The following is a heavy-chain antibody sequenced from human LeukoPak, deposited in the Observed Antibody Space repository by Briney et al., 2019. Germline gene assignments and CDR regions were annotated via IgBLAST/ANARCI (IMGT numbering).Heavy chain of an antibody. CDR3: TTTYIVASTRKFGDY. CDR1: GFIFSNAW. Sequence: GGSLRLSCAASGFIFSNAWMNWVRQAPGKGLERVGRIKSKTEGGTTDYAAPVKGRFTISRDDSQNTVDLQISSLTAEDTAMYFCTTTYIVASTRKFGDYWGQGTLVVVSS. V-gene: IGHV3-15*01. D-gene: IGHD5-12*01. J-gene: IGHJ4*02. CDR2: IKSKTEGGTT.